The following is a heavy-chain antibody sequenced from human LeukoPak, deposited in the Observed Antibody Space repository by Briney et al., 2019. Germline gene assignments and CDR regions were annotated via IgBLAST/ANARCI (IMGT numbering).Heavy chain of an antibody. Sequence: GGSLRLSCAAAGFTLRRYDMHWVRQATGKGLEWVSAIGSAGDTYYPGSVKGRFTMSREDAKNSLYLQMNSLRAGDTAVYYCVRGIGNYYDSGASNSWGQGTLVTVSS. CDR2: IGSAGDT. J-gene: IGHJ4*02. CDR3: VRGIGNYYDSGASNS. V-gene: IGHV3-13*04. D-gene: IGHD3-10*01. CDR1: GFTLRRYD.